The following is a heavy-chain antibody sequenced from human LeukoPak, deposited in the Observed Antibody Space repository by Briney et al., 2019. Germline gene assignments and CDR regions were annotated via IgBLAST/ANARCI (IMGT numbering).Heavy chain of an antibody. CDR2: ISSSSSYI. J-gene: IGHJ4*02. D-gene: IGHD3-22*01. Sequence: GSLRLSCAASGFTFSSYSMNWVRQAPGKGLEWVSSISSSSSYIYYADSVKGRFTISRDNAKNSLYLQMNSLRAEDTAVYYCARDKDSSVYFDYWGQGTLVTVSS. CDR1: GFTFSSYS. CDR3: ARDKDSSVYFDY. V-gene: IGHV3-21*01.